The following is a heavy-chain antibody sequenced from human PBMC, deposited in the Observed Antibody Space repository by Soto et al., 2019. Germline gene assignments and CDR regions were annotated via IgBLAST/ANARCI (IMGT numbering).Heavy chain of an antibody. CDR3: ARDLKAVVTPADDAFDI. V-gene: IGHV1-18*04. CDR2: ISAYNGNT. D-gene: IGHD2-15*01. CDR1: RYTLTSSG. J-gene: IGHJ3*02. Sequence: GASAKASSKASRYTLTSSGRRSLHQSPEKGLEWMGWISAYNGNTNYAQKLQGRVTMTTDTSTSTAYMELRSLRSDDTAVYYCARDLKAVVTPADDAFDIWGQGIMVSV.